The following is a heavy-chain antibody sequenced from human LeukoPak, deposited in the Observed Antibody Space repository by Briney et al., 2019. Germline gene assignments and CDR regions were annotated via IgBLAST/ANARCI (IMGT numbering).Heavy chain of an antibody. V-gene: IGHV3-53*01. CDR3: ARDGGSGWSSAFFDF. Sequence: PGGSLRLSCAASGFTVSRNYMSWVRQTPGKGLEWVSVIYSGGSTDYADSVKGRFTISRDDSKNTLYLQMSSLRAEDTAVYYCARDGGSGWSSAFFDFWGQGTLVTVSS. J-gene: IGHJ4*02. D-gene: IGHD6-19*01. CDR1: GFTVSRNY. CDR2: IYSGGST.